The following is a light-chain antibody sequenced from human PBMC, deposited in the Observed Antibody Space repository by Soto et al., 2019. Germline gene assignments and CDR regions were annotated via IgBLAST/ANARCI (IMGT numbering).Light chain of an antibody. CDR3: QQYCSSPYT. CDR2: GAS. Sequence: EIVLTQSPGTLSLSPGERATLSCRASQSVSSSYLAWYQQKPGQAPRLLIYGASSRATGIPDRFSGSGSGTDLTLTISRLEPEDFAVYYCQQYCSSPYTFGQGTNLEIK. CDR1: QSVSSSY. J-gene: IGKJ2*01. V-gene: IGKV3-20*01.